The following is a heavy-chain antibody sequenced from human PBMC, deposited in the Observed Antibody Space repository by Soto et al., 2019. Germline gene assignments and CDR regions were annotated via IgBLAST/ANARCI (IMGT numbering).Heavy chain of an antibody. CDR3: AGPDYYGSGSYLDY. J-gene: IGHJ4*02. V-gene: IGHV4-39*01. CDR2: IYYSGST. D-gene: IGHD3-10*01. CDR1: GGSISSSSYY. Sequence: SETLSLTCTVSGGSISSSSYYWGWIRQPPGKGLEWIGSIYYSGSTYYNPSLKSRVTISVDTSKNQFSLKLSSVTAADTAVYYCAGPDYYGSGSYLDYWGQGTLVTVSS.